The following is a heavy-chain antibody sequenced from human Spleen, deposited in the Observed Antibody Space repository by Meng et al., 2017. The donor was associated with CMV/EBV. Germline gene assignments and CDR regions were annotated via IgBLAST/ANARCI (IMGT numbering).Heavy chain of an antibody. Sequence: ASVKVSCKASGYTFTDYYMYWVRQAPGQGLEWMGWINPKNDGTNYAQKFQGRVTMTRDTSISTAYMELSSLRSDDTAVYYCARRYCSSNYCYISDWGQGTMVTVSS. CDR2: INPKNDGT. D-gene: IGHD2-2*01. V-gene: IGHV1-2*02. CDR3: ARRYCSSNYCYISD. CDR1: GYTFTDYY. J-gene: IGHJ3*01.